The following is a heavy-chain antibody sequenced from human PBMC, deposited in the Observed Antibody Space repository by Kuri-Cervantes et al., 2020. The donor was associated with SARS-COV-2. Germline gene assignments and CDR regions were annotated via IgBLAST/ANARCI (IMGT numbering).Heavy chain of an antibody. Sequence: SVKVSCKASGGTFSSYAISWVRQAPGQGLEWMGGIIPIFGTANYAQKFQGRVTITADKSTSTAYMEPSSLRSEDTAVYYCARVALIYYDSSGYYSHFDYWGQGTLVTVSS. CDR2: IIPIFGTA. D-gene: IGHD3-22*01. J-gene: IGHJ4*02. V-gene: IGHV1-69*06. CDR3: ARVALIYYDSSGYYSHFDY. CDR1: GGTFSSYA.